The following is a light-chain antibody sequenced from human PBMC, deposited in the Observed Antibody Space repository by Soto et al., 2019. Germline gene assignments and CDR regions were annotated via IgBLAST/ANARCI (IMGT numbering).Light chain of an antibody. CDR2: DVS. CDR1: TSDVGGYNY. CDR3: CSYGGSFYV. J-gene: IGLJ1*01. V-gene: IGLV2-11*01. Sequence: QSVLTQPRSVSLSPGPSVTISCTGTTSDVGGYNYVSWYQQHPGKAPKLMIYDVSERPSGVPDRFSGSKSGNTASLTISGLQAEDEADYYCCSYGGSFYVFGTGTKVTVL.